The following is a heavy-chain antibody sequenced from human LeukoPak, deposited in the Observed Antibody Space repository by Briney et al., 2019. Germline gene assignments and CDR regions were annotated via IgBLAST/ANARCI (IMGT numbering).Heavy chain of an antibody. CDR2: ISGSGGST. J-gene: IGHJ4*02. Sequence: GGSLRLSCAASGFTFSTYAMSWVRQAPGKGLEWVSGISGSGGSTYYADSVKGRFTISRDNSKNTLYLQMNSLRAEGTAVYYCAKGSVSVVVPAVIPYYWGQGTLVTVSS. CDR3: AKGSVSVVVPAVIPYY. CDR1: GFTFSTYA. V-gene: IGHV3-23*01. D-gene: IGHD2-2*01.